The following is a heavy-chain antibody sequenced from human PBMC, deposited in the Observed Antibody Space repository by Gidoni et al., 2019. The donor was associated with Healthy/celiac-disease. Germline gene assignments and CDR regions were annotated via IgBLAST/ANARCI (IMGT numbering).Heavy chain of an antibody. CDR3: ARGNYDSSGYYLAPFDY. J-gene: IGHJ4*02. V-gene: IGHV1-69*04. D-gene: IGHD3-22*01. CDR2: IIPILGIA. Sequence: QVQLVQSGAEVKKPGSSVKVSCKASGGTFSSYAISWVRQAPGQGLEWMGRIIPILGIANYAQKFQGRVTITADKSTSTAYMELSSLRSEDTAVYYCARGNYDSSGYYLAPFDYWGQGTLVTVSS. CDR1: GGTFSSYA.